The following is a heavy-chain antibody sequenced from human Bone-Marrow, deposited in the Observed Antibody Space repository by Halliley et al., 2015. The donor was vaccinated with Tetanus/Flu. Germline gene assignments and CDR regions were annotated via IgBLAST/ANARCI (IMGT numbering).Heavy chain of an antibody. CDR1: GGSISSANW. CDR2: IYPGGST. D-gene: IGHD3-10*01. Sequence: TLSLTCAVSGGSISSANWWTWVRQAPGKGLEWIGEIYPGGSTNYNPSLKSRLTISVDKSKNQFSLTLTSVNAADTAVYYCSGEGSEDEYWGQGSLVTVSS. CDR3: SGEGSEDEY. J-gene: IGHJ4*02. V-gene: IGHV4-4*02.